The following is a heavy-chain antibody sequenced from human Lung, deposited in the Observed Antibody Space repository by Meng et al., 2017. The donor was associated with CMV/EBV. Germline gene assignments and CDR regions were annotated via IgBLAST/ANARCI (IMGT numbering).Heavy chain of an antibody. CDR3: AKTFWTGYGPFDP. CDR2: ISGGSGDT. Sequence: ESLKISCAASGFTFGNYVMTWVRQAPGKGLEWVSSISGGSGDTHYASPVHGRFSISRDDSKNTLYLQMNSLRDEDTAVYYCAKTFWTGYGPFDPWGQGTMVTVSS. V-gene: IGHV3-23*01. CDR1: GFTFGNYV. D-gene: IGHD3/OR15-3a*01. J-gene: IGHJ3*01.